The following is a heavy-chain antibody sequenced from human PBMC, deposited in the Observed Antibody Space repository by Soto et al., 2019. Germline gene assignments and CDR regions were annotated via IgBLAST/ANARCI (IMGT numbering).Heavy chain of an antibody. CDR1: GGTFSSYT. CDR3: AGGVVTANGNWFDP. J-gene: IGHJ5*02. D-gene: IGHD2-21*02. CDR2: IIPILGIA. Sequence: QVQLVQSGAEVKKPGSSVKVSCKASGGTFSSYTISWVRQAPGQGLEWMGRIIPILGIANYAQKFQGRVTITADKATSKAYMELSSLRSEDTAVYYCAGGVVTANGNWFDPWGQGTLVTVSS. V-gene: IGHV1-69*02.